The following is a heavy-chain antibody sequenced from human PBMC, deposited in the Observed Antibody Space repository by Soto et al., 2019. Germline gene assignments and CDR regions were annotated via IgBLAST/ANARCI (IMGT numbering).Heavy chain of an antibody. Sequence: QVQLVESGGGVVQPGRSLRLSCAASGFTFSSYAMHWVRQAPGKGLEWVAVISYDGSNKYYADSVKGRFTISRDNSKNTLYLQMNSRRAEEGAVYYCAREPYYAHGGQGPLVTVSS. CDR2: ISYDGSNK. CDR1: GFTFSSYA. J-gene: IGHJ4*02. V-gene: IGHV3-30-3*01. CDR3: AREPYYAH.